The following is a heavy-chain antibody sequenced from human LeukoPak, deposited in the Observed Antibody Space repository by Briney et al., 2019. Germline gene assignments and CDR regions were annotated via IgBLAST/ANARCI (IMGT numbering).Heavy chain of an antibody. D-gene: IGHD3-22*01. Sequence: GGSLRLSCAASGFTFSSYGMHWVRQAPGKGLEWVAVIWYDGSNKYYADSVKGRFTISRDNSKNTLYLQMNSLRAEDTAVYYCARAYYYDSSGYYYWGQGALVTVSS. CDR1: GFTFSSYG. J-gene: IGHJ4*02. CDR2: IWYDGSNK. V-gene: IGHV3-33*01. CDR3: ARAYYYDSSGYYY.